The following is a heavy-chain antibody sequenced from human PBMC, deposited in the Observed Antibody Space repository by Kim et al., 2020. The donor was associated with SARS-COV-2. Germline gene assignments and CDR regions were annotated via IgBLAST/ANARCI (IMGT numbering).Heavy chain of an antibody. CDR1: GYTFTGYY. CDR2: INPNSGGT. J-gene: IGHJ5*02. V-gene: IGHV1-2*02. CDR3: ARERAVSRYSSAYSPWFDP. Sequence: ASVKVSCKASGYTFTGYYMHWVRQAPGQGLEWMGWINPNSGGTNYAQKFQGRVTMTRDTSISTAYMELSRLRSDDTAVYYCARERAVSRYSSAYSPWFDPWGQGTLVTVSS. D-gene: IGHD6-19*01.